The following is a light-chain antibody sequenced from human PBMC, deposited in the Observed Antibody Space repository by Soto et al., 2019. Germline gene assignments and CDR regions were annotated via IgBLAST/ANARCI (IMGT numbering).Light chain of an antibody. CDR3: LLYYGGAQVL. CDR1: AGAVTSAYY. V-gene: IGLV7-43*01. Sequence: QAVVTQEPSLTVSPGGTVTLTCASSAGAVTSAYYTNWLQQKPGQAPRALIYSTSKHHSWTPARFSGSLLGGKAALTLSAAQPEDEADYYCLLYYGGAQVLFGGGTKVTVL. J-gene: IGLJ2*01. CDR2: STS.